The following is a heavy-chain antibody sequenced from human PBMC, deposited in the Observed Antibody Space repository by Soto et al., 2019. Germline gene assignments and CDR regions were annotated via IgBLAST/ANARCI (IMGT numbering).Heavy chain of an antibody. CDR3: ARAGVIWFGELDWFDP. CDR1: GFTFSSYA. CDR2: ISYDGSNK. V-gene: IGHV3-30-3*01. Sequence: QVQLVESGGGVVQPGRSLRLSCAASGFTFSSYAMHWVRQAPGKGLEWVAVISYDGSNKYYADSVKGRFTISGDNSKNTLYLQMNSLRAEDTAVYYCARAGVIWFGELDWFDPWGQGTLVTVSS. J-gene: IGHJ5*02. D-gene: IGHD3-10*01.